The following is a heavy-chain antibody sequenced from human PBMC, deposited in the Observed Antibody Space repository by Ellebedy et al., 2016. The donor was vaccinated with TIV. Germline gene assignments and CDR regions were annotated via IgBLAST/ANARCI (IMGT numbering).Heavy chain of an antibody. V-gene: IGHV3-30*02. CDR2: IRNDERTK. J-gene: IGHJ3*02. CDR3: ATDGWDSVFDI. D-gene: IGHD1-26*01. CDR1: GLTFNHYG. Sequence: GESLKISCVASGLTFNHYGMHWVRQAPGKGLAWVAFIRNDERTKYYADSMKGRFTISRDNSKSTLYLQMNSLRVDEDTAVYYCATDGWDSVFDIWGQGTMVIVSP.